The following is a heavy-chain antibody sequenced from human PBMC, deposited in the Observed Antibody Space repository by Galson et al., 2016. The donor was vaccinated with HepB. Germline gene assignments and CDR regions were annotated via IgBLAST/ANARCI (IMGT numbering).Heavy chain of an antibody. V-gene: IGHV3-53*01. CDR3: ARLEATIGFDY. CDR1: GLTVSTNH. Sequence: SLRLSCATSGLTVSTNHITWVRQAPGKGLEWVSIIYSGGTRYYADSVRGRFTLSRDKSKNTVYLQMNSLRADDTAVYYCARLEATIGFDYWGQGTLVAVSS. J-gene: IGHJ4*02. D-gene: IGHD5-24*01. CDR2: IYSGGTR.